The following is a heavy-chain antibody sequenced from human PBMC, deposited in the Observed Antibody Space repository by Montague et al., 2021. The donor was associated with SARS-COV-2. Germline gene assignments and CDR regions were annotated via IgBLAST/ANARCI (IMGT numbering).Heavy chain of an antibody. V-gene: IGHV4-59*11. J-gene: IGHJ5*02. Sequence: SETLSLTCTVSGGFISSQFWSFIRQPPGKGLEWIGYINSNGGTNENPSXXGGLTMSVDTSKNQFSLQLRSMTPADTAVYFCARATSVRGAVSWFDPWGQGILVTVSS. D-gene: IGHD3-10*01. CDR2: INSNGGT. CDR1: GGFISSQF. CDR3: ARATSVRGAVSWFDP.